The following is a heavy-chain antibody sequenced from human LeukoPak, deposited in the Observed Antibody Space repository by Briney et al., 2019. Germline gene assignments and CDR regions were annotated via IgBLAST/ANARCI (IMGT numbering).Heavy chain of an antibody. D-gene: IGHD5-18*01. Sequence: GGSLRLSCAASGFTFNTYAMSWVRQAPGKGLEWVSAISDSGGSTYYADSVKGRFTISRDNSKNTLYLQMNSLRAEDTAVYYCAKRIQSAMATGYWGQGTLVTVSS. J-gene: IGHJ4*02. CDR3: AKRIQSAMATGY. CDR1: GFTFNTYA. V-gene: IGHV3-23*01. CDR2: ISDSGGST.